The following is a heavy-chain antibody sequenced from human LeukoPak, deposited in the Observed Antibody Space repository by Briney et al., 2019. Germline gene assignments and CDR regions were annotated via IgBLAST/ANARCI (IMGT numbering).Heavy chain of an antibody. CDR1: GGSISSYY. J-gene: IGHJ4*02. CDR3: AREKDGDYFDY. V-gene: IGHV4-59*01. Sequence: KSSETLSLTCTVSGGSISSYYWSWIRQPPGKGLEWIGYIYYSGSTNYNPSLRSRVTISVDTSKNQFSLRLSSVTAADTAVYYCAREKDGDYFDYWGQGTLVTVSS. D-gene: IGHD4-17*01. CDR2: IYYSGST.